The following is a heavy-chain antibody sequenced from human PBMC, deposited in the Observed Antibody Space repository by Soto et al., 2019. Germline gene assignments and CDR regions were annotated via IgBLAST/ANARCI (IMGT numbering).Heavy chain of an antibody. V-gene: IGHV4-39*01. CDR2: MYVSGGI. Sequence: RQPPGKVMELSGSMYVSGGIYYNPSLKSRVTMSADTSKNQFSLKLSSVTAADTAVYYCETSSDSSGYPDCWGQGTLVTVSS. J-gene: IGHJ4*02. D-gene: IGHD3-22*01. CDR3: ETSSDSSGYPDC.